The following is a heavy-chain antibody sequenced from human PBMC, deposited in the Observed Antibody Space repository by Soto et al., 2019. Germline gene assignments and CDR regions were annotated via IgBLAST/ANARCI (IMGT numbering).Heavy chain of an antibody. CDR1: GGSISSYY. CDR2: IYYSGST. V-gene: IGHV4-59*01. J-gene: IGHJ4*02. CDR3: ARTDAGYLDY. Sequence: SETLSLTCTVSGGSISSYYWSWIRQPPGKGLEWIGYIYYSGSTNYNPSLKSRVTISVDTSKNQFSLKLSSVTAADTAVYYCARTDAGYLDYWGQGTLVTVSS.